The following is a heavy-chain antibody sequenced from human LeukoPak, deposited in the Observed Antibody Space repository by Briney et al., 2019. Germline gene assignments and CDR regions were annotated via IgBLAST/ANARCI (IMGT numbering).Heavy chain of an antibody. CDR1: GYTFTGYY. Sequence: ASVKVSCKASGYTFTGYYMHWVRQAPGQGLEWMGWINPNSGGTNYAQKFQGRVTMTRDTSISTAYMELSRLRSDDTAVYYCARDFMVRGVIPFDYWGQGTLVTVSS. J-gene: IGHJ4*02. V-gene: IGHV1-2*02. CDR2: INPNSGGT. CDR3: ARDFMVRGVIPFDY. D-gene: IGHD3-10*01.